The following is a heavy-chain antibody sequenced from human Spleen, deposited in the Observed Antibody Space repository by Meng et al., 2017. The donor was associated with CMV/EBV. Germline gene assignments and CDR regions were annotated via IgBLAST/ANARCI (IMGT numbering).Heavy chain of an antibody. V-gene: IGHV3-23*03. J-gene: IGHJ4*02. CDR3: AKQNYYGSGSYYNAVGYFDY. CDR1: GFTFSGSA. D-gene: IGHD3-10*01. CDR2: IYSGDDTT. Sequence: GESLKISCATSGFTFSGSAMHWVRQAPGKGLEWVSVIYSGDDTTYYADSVKGRFTISRDDSRNTMYLQMVSLRAEDTAVYYCAKQNYYGSGSYYNAVGYFDYWGQGTLVTVSS.